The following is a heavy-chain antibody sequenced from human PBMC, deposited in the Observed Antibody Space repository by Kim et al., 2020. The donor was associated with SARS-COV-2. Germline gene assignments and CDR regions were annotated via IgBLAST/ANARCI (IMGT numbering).Heavy chain of an antibody. CDR2: IYSGGTT. Sequence: GGSLRLSCAASGFTITDNYMRWVRQAPGRGLEWISVIYSGGTTHYIDSVLGRFTISRDKPRNTVHLQLDGLRAGDTAVYYCARPRLTYVLDTSGPYGMDDWGQGTTVTVS. J-gene: IGHJ6*02. CDR3: ARPRLTYVLDTSGPYGMDD. CDR1: GFTITDNY. V-gene: IGHV3-53*01. D-gene: IGHD3-22*01.